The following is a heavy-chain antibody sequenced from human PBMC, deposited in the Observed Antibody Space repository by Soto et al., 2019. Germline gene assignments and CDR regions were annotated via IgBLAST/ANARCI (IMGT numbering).Heavy chain of an antibody. V-gene: IGHV1-18*04. D-gene: IGHD3-10*01. J-gene: IGHJ6*02. Sequence: QVQLVQSGAEVKKPGASVKVSCKASGYTFTSSGISWVRPAPGQGLEWMGWISAYNCNTNYAQKLQGRVTMTTDTSTSKAYMELRSLRSDDTAVYYCAREVLLWFGESNGMDFWGQGTTVTVSS. CDR1: GYTFTSSG. CDR3: AREVLLWFGESNGMDF. CDR2: ISAYNCNT.